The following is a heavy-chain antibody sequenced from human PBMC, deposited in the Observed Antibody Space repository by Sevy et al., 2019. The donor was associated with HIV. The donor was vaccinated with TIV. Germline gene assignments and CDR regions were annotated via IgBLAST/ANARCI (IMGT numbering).Heavy chain of an antibody. D-gene: IGHD2-15*01. CDR1: GGSISSSSYY. CDR2: IYYSGST. CDR3: ARHEERVKWDIVVVVAATLAAFDI. Sequence: GSLRLSCTVSGGSISSSSYYWGWIRQPPGKGLEWIGSIYYSGSTYYNPSLKSRVTISVDTSKNQFSLKLSSVTAADTAVYYWARHEERVKWDIVVVVAATLAAFDIWGQGTMVTVSS. J-gene: IGHJ3*02. V-gene: IGHV4-39*01.